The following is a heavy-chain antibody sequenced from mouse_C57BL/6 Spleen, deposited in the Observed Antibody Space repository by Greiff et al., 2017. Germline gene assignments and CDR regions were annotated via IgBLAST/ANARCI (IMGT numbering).Heavy chain of an antibody. CDR3: ARSGYDYLYYYAMDY. V-gene: IGHV1-55*01. D-gene: IGHD2-4*01. CDR1: GYTFTSYW. Sequence: VQLQQPGAELVKPGASVKMSCKASGYTFTSYWITWVKQRPGQGLEWIGDIYPGSGSTNYNEKFKSKATLTVDTSSSTAYMQLSSLTSEDSAVYYCARSGYDYLYYYAMDYWGQGTSVTVSS. CDR2: IYPGSGST. J-gene: IGHJ4*01.